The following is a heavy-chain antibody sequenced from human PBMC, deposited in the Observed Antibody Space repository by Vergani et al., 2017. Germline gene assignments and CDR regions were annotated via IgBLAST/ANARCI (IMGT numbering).Heavy chain of an antibody. CDR2: INHSGST. Sequence: QVQLQQWGAGLLKPSETLSLTCAVYGGSFSGYYWSWIRPPPGKGLEWIGEINHSGSTNYNPSLKSRVTISVDTSKNQFSLKLSSVTAADTAVYYCARVGVVVVAASNWFDPWGQGTLVTVSS. V-gene: IGHV4-34*01. CDR1: GGSFSGYY. CDR3: ARVGVVVVAASNWFDP. J-gene: IGHJ5*02. D-gene: IGHD2-15*01.